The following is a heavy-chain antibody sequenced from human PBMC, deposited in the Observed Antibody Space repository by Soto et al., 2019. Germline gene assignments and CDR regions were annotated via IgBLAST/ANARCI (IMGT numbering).Heavy chain of an antibody. CDR3: ARRPGSGSSPYYYYGMDV. V-gene: IGHV4-30-4*08. J-gene: IGHJ6*02. Sequence: SETLSLTCSVSGGSIRTGTDYWGWIRQPPGKGLEWIGYIYYSGTTYYNPSLKSRVTISLDTSKNQFSLKLSSVTAADTAMYYCARRPGSGSSPYYYYGMDVWGQGTTVTVSS. D-gene: IGHD3-10*01. CDR1: GGSIRTGTDY. CDR2: IYYSGTT.